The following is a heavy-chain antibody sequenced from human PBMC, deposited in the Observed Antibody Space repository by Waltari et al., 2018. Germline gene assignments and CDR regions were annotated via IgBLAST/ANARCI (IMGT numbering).Heavy chain of an antibody. V-gene: IGHV4-39*07. D-gene: IGHD4-4*01. CDR1: GGSISSAYYY. CDR2: VYYDGYT. J-gene: IGHJ4*02. Sequence: HLQLQESGPGLVKPSETLSLTCTVSGGSISSAYYYWAWIRQPPGKGLAWIATVYYDGYTYYNSSLKSRVTISLDTSKNQFSLKVTSVTAADTAVYYCARGAGHYKPFDSWGQGILVTVSS. CDR3: ARGAGHYKPFDS.